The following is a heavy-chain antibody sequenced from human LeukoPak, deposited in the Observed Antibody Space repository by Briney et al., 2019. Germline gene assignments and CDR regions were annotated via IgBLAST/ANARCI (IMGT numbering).Heavy chain of an antibody. D-gene: IGHD6-13*01. CDR2: INHSGST. CDR1: GGSFSGYY. Sequence: SETLSLTCAVYGGSFSGYYWSWIRQPPGKGLEWIGEINHSGSTNYNPSLKSRVTISVDTSKNQLSLKLSSVTAADTAVYYCARALDGYSSTRGYFDYWGQGTLVTVSS. V-gene: IGHV4-34*01. CDR3: ARALDGYSSTRGYFDY. J-gene: IGHJ4*02.